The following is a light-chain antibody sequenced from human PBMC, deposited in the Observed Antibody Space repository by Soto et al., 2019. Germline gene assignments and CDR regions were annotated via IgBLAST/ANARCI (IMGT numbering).Light chain of an antibody. CDR1: QSISSW. CDR3: QQYNSYSRT. J-gene: IGKJ1*01. V-gene: IGKV1-5*03. CDR2: KAS. Sequence: DIQITQSPSTLSSSVLDRFTITCRASQSISSWVAWYQQKPGKGPKLLIYKASHLESGVPSRFSGSGSGTEFTLTISSLQPDDFATYYCQQYNSYSRTFGQGTKVDI.